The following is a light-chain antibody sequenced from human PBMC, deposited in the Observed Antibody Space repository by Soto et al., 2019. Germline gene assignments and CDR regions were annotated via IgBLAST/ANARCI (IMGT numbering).Light chain of an antibody. CDR2: AAS. CDR3: QQSYRA. J-gene: IGKJ1*01. Sequence: DIPMTQSPSSLSASVGDRVTITCRASQSISNSLNWYQQKPGKAPKLLIYAASSLQSGVPSMFSGSGSGTDFTLTISSLQPEDFATYYCQQSYRAFGQGTKVEIK. V-gene: IGKV1-39*01. CDR1: QSISNS.